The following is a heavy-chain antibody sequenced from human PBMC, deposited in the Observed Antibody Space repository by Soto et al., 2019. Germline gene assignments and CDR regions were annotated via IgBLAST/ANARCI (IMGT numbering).Heavy chain of an antibody. V-gene: IGHV3-9*01. D-gene: IGHD3-3*01. CDR1: GFTFDDYA. CDR2: ISWNGGSI. Sequence: GGSLRLSCAASGFTFDDYAIHWVRQAPGKGLEWVSGISWNGGSIGYADPVKGRFTISRDNAKNSLYLQMNSLRAEDTALYYCAKDGGKYYDFWSGYYSYCYGMAVWGQGTTVIVSS. CDR3: AKDGGKYYDFWSGYYSYCYGMAV. J-gene: IGHJ6*02.